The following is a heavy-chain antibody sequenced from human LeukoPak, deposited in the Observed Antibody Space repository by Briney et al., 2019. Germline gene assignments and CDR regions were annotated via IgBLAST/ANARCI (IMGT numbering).Heavy chain of an antibody. CDR2: TGPTGSDR. Sequence: PGGSLRLSCTASGLTFSTSGFNWVRQAPGKGLEWVASTGPTGSDRYHADSIKGRFTISGDNANNFLYLQMNSLRAADTAVYYCATETNGRHYDYWGQGTLLTVSS. V-gene: IGHV3-21*06. CDR1: GLTFSTSG. D-gene: IGHD1-14*01. J-gene: IGHJ4*02. CDR3: ATETNGRHYDY.